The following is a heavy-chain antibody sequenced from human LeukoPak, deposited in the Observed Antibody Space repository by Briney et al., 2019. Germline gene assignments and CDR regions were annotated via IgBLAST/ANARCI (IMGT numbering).Heavy chain of an antibody. D-gene: IGHD3-22*01. V-gene: IGHV3-30*02. Sequence: GGSLRLSCAASRFTFSTYSIHWVRQAPGKGLEWVAFIRYDGSNQFYADSVKGRFTISRDNSKNTLYLQMNSVRAEDTAVYYCAKDGDGYYLDYWGQGTLVSVSS. CDR1: RFTFSTYS. CDR2: IRYDGSNQ. J-gene: IGHJ4*02. CDR3: AKDGDGYYLDY.